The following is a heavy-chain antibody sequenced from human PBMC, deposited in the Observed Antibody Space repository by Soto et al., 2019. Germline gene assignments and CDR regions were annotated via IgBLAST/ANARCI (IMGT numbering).Heavy chain of an antibody. J-gene: IGHJ4*02. CDR1: GYSFTSYW. Sequence: PGESLKISCKGSGYSFTSYWISWVRQMPGKGLEWMGRIDPSDSYTNYSPSFQGHVTISADKSISTAYLQWSSLKASDTAMYYCASYVDTAMVHSYWGQGTLDTVSS. V-gene: IGHV5-10-1*01. D-gene: IGHD5-18*01. CDR3: ASYVDTAMVHSY. CDR2: IDPSDSYT.